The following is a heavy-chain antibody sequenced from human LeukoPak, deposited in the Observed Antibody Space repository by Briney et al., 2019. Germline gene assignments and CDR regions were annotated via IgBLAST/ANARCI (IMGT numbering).Heavy chain of an antibody. CDR1: GGSISNYY. Sequence: SETLSLTRTVSGGSISNYYWSWIRQSPGKGLEWIGYIYYTGNTNYNPSLKSRVTISVDTSKNQFSLKLSSVTAADTAVYYCARVVGATRGHRFDYWGQGTLVTVSS. CDR3: ARVVGATRGHRFDY. V-gene: IGHV4-59*08. D-gene: IGHD1-26*01. J-gene: IGHJ4*02. CDR2: IYYTGNT.